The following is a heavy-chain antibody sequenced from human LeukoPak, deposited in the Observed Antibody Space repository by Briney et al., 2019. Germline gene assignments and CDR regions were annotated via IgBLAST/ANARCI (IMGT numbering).Heavy chain of an antibody. D-gene: IGHD2-8*01. CDR2: ITGNGGTT. Sequence: RRSPRLSCAASGFSFSSYARHWLRQAPGKGLEYVSAITGNGGTTYYADSVKGRFTISRDNSKNTLYLQMSSLRAEDTAVYYCLTDVLCSVDYWGQGTVVTVSS. CDR1: GFSFSSYA. CDR3: LTDVLCSVDY. J-gene: IGHJ4*02. V-gene: IGHV3-64D*06.